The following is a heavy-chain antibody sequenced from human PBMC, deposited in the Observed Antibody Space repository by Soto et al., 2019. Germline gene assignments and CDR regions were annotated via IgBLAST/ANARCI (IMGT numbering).Heavy chain of an antibody. Sequence: PGGSLRLSCAASGFIFNKYSMNWVRQAPGKGLEWVSSITSSSSYTYYADAVKGRFTISRDNAKNSLYLQMNSVRAEDTAVYYCVRHGRITMVRGDLPDAHDFWGQGTMVTVSS. D-gene: IGHD3-10*01. CDR2: ITSSSSYT. V-gene: IGHV3-21*01. J-gene: IGHJ3*01. CDR3: VRHGRITMVRGDLPDAHDF. CDR1: GFIFNKYS.